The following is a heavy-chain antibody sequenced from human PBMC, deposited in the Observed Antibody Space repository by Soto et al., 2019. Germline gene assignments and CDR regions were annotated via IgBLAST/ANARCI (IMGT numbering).Heavy chain of an antibody. J-gene: IGHJ4*02. D-gene: IGHD2-15*01. CDR3: ARVYCSGGGCCHLDY. CDR2: INSDGSST. V-gene: IGHV3-74*01. CDR1: GFTFSSYW. Sequence: EVQLVESGGGLVQPGGSLRLSCAASGFTFSSYWMHWVRQAPGKGLVWVSRINSDGSSTSYADSVKGRFTISRDNGKNTLYLQMNSLRAEDTAVYYCARVYCSGGGCCHLDYWGQGTLVTVSS.